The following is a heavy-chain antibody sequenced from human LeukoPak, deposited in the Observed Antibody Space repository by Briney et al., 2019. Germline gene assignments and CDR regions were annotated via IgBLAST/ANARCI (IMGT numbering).Heavy chain of an antibody. J-gene: IGHJ4*02. Sequence: PGGSLRLSCAASGFTFSSYAMSWVRQAPGKGLEWVSAISGSGGSTYYADSVKGRFTISRDNSKNTLYLQMNSLRAEDTAVYYCASLIGYCSSTSCQNFDYWGQGTLVTVSS. D-gene: IGHD2-2*03. V-gene: IGHV3-23*01. CDR3: ASLIGYCSSTSCQNFDY. CDR2: ISGSGGST. CDR1: GFTFSSYA.